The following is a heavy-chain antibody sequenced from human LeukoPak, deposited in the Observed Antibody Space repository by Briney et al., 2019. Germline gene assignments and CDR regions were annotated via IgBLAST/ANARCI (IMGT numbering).Heavy chain of an antibody. CDR1: GNNFRKHW. V-gene: IGHV5-51*01. CDR2: IYPGDSDT. Sequence: GESLKISCKSSGNNFRKHWIAWVRQMPGKGLELMGYIYPGDSDTRYSPSFQGHVTISADTSISTAYLQWSSVKASDTAMYYCATLRDGYHLYGYWGQGALVTVSS. CDR3: ATLRDGYHLYGY. D-gene: IGHD5-24*01. J-gene: IGHJ4*02.